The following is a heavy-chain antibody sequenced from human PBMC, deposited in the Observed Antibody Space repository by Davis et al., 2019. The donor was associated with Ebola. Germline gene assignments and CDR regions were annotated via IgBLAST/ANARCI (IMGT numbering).Heavy chain of an antibody. V-gene: IGHV4-4*07. J-gene: IGHJ3*02. Sequence: PSETLSLTCTVSGGSISSYYWSWIRQPAGKGLEWIGRIYTSGSTNYNPSLKSRVTMSVDTSKNQFSLKLSSVTAADTAVYYCAREVVVAARFDAFDIWGQGTMVTVSS. CDR2: IYTSGST. D-gene: IGHD2-15*01. CDR1: GGSISSYY. CDR3: AREVVVAARFDAFDI.